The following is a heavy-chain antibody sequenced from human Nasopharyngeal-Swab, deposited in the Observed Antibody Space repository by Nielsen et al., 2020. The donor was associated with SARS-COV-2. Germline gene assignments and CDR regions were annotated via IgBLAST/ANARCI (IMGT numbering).Heavy chain of an antibody. Sequence: GESLKISCAASGFTFSSYNMNWVRQAPGKGLEWVSYINTGSSSIYYADSVKGRFTISRDNSKNTLYLQMSSLRAEDTAVYYCVKNLVFDTAMADYWGQGTLVTVSS. CDR1: GFTFSSYN. CDR3: VKNLVFDTAMADY. CDR2: INTGSSSI. D-gene: IGHD5-18*01. V-gene: IGHV3-48*01. J-gene: IGHJ4*02.